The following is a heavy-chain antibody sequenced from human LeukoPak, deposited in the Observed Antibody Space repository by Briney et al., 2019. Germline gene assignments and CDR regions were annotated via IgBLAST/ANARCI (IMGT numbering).Heavy chain of an antibody. V-gene: IGHV5-51*01. Sequence: GEALKISCQAFGYTFTNYWIARGRQMPGKGLEGMGIVYPGHSGTRYSPSFQGQVSMSVDRSISTAYLQWSSLNASDTAMYYCAVTLEVPGTATWYVSWGQGTLVTVSS. CDR1: GYTFTNYW. D-gene: IGHD6-19*01. CDR2: VYPGHSGT. CDR3: AVTLEVPGTATWYVS. J-gene: IGHJ4*02.